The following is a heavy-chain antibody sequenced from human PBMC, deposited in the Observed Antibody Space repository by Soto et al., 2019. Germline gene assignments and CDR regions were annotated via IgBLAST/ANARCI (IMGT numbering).Heavy chain of an antibody. D-gene: IGHD3-10*02. J-gene: IGHJ4*02. CDR1: GGSISSGDYY. CDR3: ARGSGVVYYYVPDY. Sequence: PSETLSLTCTVSGGSISSGDYYWSWIRQPPGKGVQWIGYIYNSGSPYYNPCLKSRVTISVDTSKNQFSLKLSSVTAADTSVYYCARGSGVVYYYVPDYWGQGTLVTVSS. V-gene: IGHV4-30-4*08. CDR2: IYNSGSP.